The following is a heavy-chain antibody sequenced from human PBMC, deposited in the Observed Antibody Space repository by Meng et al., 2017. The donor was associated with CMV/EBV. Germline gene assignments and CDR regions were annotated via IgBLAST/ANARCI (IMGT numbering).Heavy chain of an antibody. D-gene: IGHD3-10*01. Sequence: QVQLQQWCAGLLKPSETLSLTCAVYGGSFSGYDWSWIRQPPGKGLEWIGEINHSGSTNYNPSLKSRVTISVDTSKNQFSLKLSSVTAADTAVYYCARESMVRGEDWGQGTLVTVSS. V-gene: IGHV4-34*01. J-gene: IGHJ4*02. CDR2: INHSGST. CDR1: GGSFSGYD. CDR3: ARESMVRGED.